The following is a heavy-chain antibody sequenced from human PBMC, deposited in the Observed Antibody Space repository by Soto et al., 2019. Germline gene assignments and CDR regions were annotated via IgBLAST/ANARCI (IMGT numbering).Heavy chain of an antibody. CDR3: AIDYYDISAREHWFDP. D-gene: IGHD3-9*01. V-gene: IGHV1-69*08. Sequence: QVQLVQSGAEVKKPGSSVKVSCKASGGTFSSYTISWVRQAPGQGLEWMGRIIPILGIANYAQKFQGRVTITADKSTSTAYMDLSSLRSEDTGVYYCAIDYYDISAREHWFDPWGQGTLVTVSS. CDR2: IIPILGIA. J-gene: IGHJ5*02. CDR1: GGTFSSYT.